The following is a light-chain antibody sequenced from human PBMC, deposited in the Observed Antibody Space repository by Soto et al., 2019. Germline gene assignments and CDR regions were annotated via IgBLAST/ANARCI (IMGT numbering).Light chain of an antibody. Sequence: EIVLTQSPGTLSLSPGDRATLSCRASHSINTSFLAWFQQKPGQAPRLLIYAASTRATGIPDRFSGSASETDFTLTITSLEPEDFAVYYCQQRGKWPSTFGPGTKVEMK. CDR2: AAS. V-gene: IGKV3D-20*02. CDR1: HSINTSF. CDR3: QQRGKWPST. J-gene: IGKJ2*02.